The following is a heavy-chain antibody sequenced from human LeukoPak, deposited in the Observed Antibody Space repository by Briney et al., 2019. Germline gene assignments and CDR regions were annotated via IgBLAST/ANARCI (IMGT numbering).Heavy chain of an antibody. CDR3: ARGLSVVVPAAIKMPFGVDY. V-gene: IGHV4-38-2*02. CDR2: IYHSGST. D-gene: IGHD2-2*01. J-gene: IGHJ4*02. CDR1: GYSVSSGYY. Sequence: PSETLSLTCTVSGYSVSSGYYWGWIRQPPGKGLEWVGSIYHSGSTYYNPPLKSRVTISVDTSKNQFSLKLSSVTAADTAVYYCARGLSVVVPAAIKMPFGVDYWGQGTLVTVSS.